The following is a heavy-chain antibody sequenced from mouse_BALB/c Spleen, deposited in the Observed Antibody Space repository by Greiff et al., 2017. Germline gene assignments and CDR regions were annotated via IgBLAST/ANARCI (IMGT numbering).Heavy chain of an antibody. Sequence: EVKLQESGAEIVKPGASVKLSCTASGFNIKDTYMHWVKQRPEQGLEWIGRIDPANGNTKYDPKFQGKATITADTSSNTAYLQLSSLTSEDTAVYYCARSGGLYAMDYWGQGTSVTVSS. D-gene: IGHD1-1*02. CDR1: GFNIKDTY. CDR3: ARSGGLYAMDY. J-gene: IGHJ4*01. CDR2: IDPANGNT. V-gene: IGHV14-3*02.